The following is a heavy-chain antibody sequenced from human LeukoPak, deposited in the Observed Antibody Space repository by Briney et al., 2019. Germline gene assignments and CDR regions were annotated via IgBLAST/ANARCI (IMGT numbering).Heavy chain of an antibody. Sequence: SETLSLTCAVYGGSFSGYYWSWIRQPPGKGLEWIGEINHSGSTNYNPSLKSRVTISVDTSKNQFSLKLSSVTAADTAVYYCARDSRYCSSTSCSYYFDYWGQGTLVTVSS. CDR2: INHSGST. V-gene: IGHV4-34*01. CDR3: ARDSRYCSSTSCSYYFDY. CDR1: GGSFSGYY. J-gene: IGHJ4*02. D-gene: IGHD2-2*01.